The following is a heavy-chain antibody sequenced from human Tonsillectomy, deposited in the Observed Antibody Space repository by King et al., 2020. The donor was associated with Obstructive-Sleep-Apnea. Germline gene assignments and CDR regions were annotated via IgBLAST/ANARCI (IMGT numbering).Heavy chain of an antibody. D-gene: IGHD3-22*01. Sequence: QLVQSGGGLVKPGGSLRLSCAASGFTLSRYTMNWVRQAPGKGLEWVSSMSSSSSHKYYPDSVKGRFTISRDNAKNSLYLQMNSLRAEDTAVYYCARSSYYYDSSGYYSPPHYYYGMDVWGQGTTVTVSS. CDR1: GFTLSRYT. CDR3: ARSSYYYDSSGYYSPPHYYYGMDV. J-gene: IGHJ6*02. CDR2: MSSSSSHK. V-gene: IGHV3-21*01.